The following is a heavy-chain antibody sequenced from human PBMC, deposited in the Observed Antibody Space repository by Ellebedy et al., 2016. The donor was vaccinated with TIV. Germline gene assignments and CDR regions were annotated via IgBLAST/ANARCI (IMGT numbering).Heavy chain of an antibody. CDR3: AKEAAATGIPYFDY. Sequence: GESLKISCAASGFTFSSYGMHWVRQAPGKGLEWVAVIWYDGSYKYYADSVKGRFTISRDNSKNTLYLQKNSLRAEDTGVYYCAKEAAATGIPYFDYWGQGTLVTVSP. J-gene: IGHJ4*02. V-gene: IGHV3-33*06. CDR1: GFTFSSYG. CDR2: IWYDGSYK. D-gene: IGHD6-13*01.